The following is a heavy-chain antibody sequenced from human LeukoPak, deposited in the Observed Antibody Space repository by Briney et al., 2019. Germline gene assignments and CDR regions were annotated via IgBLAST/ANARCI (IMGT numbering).Heavy chain of an antibody. CDR1: GFTFSTYT. CDR3: AKARTPVTSYFDK. Sequence: GASLRRSCAASGFTFSTYTMSWVRQAPGKGLEWFSAISGADDGYYADSVKGRFTISRDNSKNTLYLQMNTLRAEDTAVYYCAKARTPVTSYFDKWGRGTLVTVSS. V-gene: IGHV3-23*01. CDR2: ISGADDG. J-gene: IGHJ4*02. D-gene: IGHD4-23*01.